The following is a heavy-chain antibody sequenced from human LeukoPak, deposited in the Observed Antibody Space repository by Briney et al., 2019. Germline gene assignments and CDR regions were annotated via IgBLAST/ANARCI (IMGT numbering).Heavy chain of an antibody. V-gene: IGHV4-34*01. CDR3: ARGAPYSGSGSYYNY. D-gene: IGHD3-10*01. CDR1: GGSFSGYY. Sequence: PSETLSFTCAVYGGSFSGYYWSGIRQPPGKGLEWIGEINHSGSTNYNPSLKSRVTISVDTSKNQFSLKVNSVTAADTAVYYCARGAPYSGSGSYYNYWGQGTLVTVSS. CDR2: INHSGST. J-gene: IGHJ4*02.